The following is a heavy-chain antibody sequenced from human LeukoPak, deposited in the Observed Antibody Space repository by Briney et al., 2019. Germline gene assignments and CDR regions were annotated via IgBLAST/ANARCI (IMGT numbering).Heavy chain of an antibody. CDR1: GYTFTSYG. V-gene: IGHV1-18*01. Sequence: ASVKVSCKASGYTFTSYGISWVRQAPGQGLEWMGWISAYNGNTNYAQKFQGRVTITRNTSISTAYMKLSSLRSEDTAVYYCARGPHQLLSGRPNWFDPWGQGTLVTVSS. CDR3: ARGPHQLLSGRPNWFDP. CDR2: ISAYNGNT. J-gene: IGHJ5*02. D-gene: IGHD2-2*01.